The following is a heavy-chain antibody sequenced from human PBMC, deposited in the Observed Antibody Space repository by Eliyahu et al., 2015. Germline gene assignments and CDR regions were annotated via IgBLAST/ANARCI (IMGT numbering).Heavy chain of an antibody. CDR2: ISSDNGHYI. CDR3: ARDWGVGAALDY. D-gene: IGHD2-15*01. J-gene: IGHJ4*02. V-gene: IGHV3-21*01. CDR1: GFTFSSYS. Sequence: EVQLVESGGGLVKPGGSLRLSXAGSGFTFSSYSMNWVRXAPGKGLEWVSYISSDNGHYIYYADSVKGRFTVSRDNAWNSLYLQMDSLRGEDTAVYYCARDWGVGAALDYWGQGTLVTVSS.